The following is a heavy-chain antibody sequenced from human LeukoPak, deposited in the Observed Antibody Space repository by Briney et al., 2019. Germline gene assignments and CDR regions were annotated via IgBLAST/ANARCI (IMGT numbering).Heavy chain of an antibody. CDR1: GGSISSGDYY. J-gene: IGHJ4*02. CDR3: ARGGRFGELLLDY. V-gene: IGHV4-30-4*02. CDR2: IYYSGST. Sequence: SETLSLTCTVSGGSISSGDYYWSWIRQPPGKGLEWIGYIYYSGSTYYNPSLKSRVTISVDTSKNQFSLKLSSVTAADTAVYYCARGGRFGELLLDYWGQGTLVTVSS. D-gene: IGHD3-10*01.